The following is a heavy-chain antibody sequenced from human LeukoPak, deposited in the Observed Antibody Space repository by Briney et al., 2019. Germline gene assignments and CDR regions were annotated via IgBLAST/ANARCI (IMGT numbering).Heavy chain of an antibody. V-gene: IGHV4-34*01. CDR2: INHSGST. D-gene: IGHD2-8*01. CDR1: GGSFSGYY. J-gene: IGHJ6*03. CDR3: ARGFPTQNCTNGVCYLDYYYYYMDV. Sequence: KPSETLSLTCAVYGGSFSGYYWSWIRQPPGKGLEWIGEINHSGSTNYNPSLKSRVTISVDTSKNQFSLKLSSVTAADTAVYYCARGFPTQNCTNGVCYLDYYYYYMDVWGKGTTVTVSS.